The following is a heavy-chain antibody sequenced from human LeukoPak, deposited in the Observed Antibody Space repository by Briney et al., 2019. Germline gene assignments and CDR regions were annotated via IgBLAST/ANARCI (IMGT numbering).Heavy chain of an antibody. D-gene: IGHD3-16*01. CDR1: GFTFNNAW. CDR2: IKSKIDGGTT. Sequence: NPGGSLRLSCAASGFTFNNAWMSWVRQAPGKGLEWVGRIKSKIDGGTTDYAAPVKGRFTISRDDSKNTLYLQMNSLKTEDTAVYYCTTDGGRKSRPYHFDYWGQGTLVTVSS. CDR3: TTDGGRKSRPYHFDY. J-gene: IGHJ4*02. V-gene: IGHV3-15*01.